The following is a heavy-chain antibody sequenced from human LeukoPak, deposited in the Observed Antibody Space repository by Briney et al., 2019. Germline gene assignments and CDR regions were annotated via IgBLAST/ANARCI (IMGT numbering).Heavy chain of an antibody. V-gene: IGHV1-24*01. CDR2: FDPEDGET. CDR3: ATAPLRYFDWLGDY. D-gene: IGHD3-9*01. CDR1: GYTLTELS. Sequence: GASVKVSCKVSGYTLTELSMHWVRQAPGKGLEWMGGFDPEDGETIYAQKFQGRVTMTEDTSTDTAYMELSSLRSEDTAVYYCATAPLRYFDWLGDYWGQGTLVTVSS. J-gene: IGHJ4*02.